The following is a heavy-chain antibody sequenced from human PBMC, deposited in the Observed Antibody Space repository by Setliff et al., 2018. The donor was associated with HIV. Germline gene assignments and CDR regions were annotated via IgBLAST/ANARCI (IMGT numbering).Heavy chain of an antibody. CDR2: IFYTGNT. CDR3: ARLGRSSTGPL. V-gene: IGHV4-59*08. CDR1: GGSISSYF. J-gene: IGHJ4*02. D-gene: IGHD2-2*01. Sequence: NPSETLSLTCTVSGGSISSYFWSWIRQSPGKGLEWIAFIFYTGNTKYNPSLRSRVSMSVDTSNNQFSLNLTSVTAADTAVYYCARLGRSSTGPLWGQGTLVTVPQ.